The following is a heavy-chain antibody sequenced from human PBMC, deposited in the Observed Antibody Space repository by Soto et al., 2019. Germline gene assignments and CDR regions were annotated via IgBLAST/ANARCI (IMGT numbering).Heavy chain of an antibody. Sequence: EVQLVESGGGLIQPGGSLRLSCAASGFTVSNNYMSWVRQAPGKGLEWVSLIYSGGNTHYADPVKGRFTISRDDSKNTLYLQMNSLRVEDTAVYYCARDPPGIAASGAGGWGQGTLVTVSS. CDR1: GFTVSNNY. D-gene: IGHD6-13*01. J-gene: IGHJ4*02. CDR2: IYSGGNT. CDR3: ARDPPGIAASGAGG. V-gene: IGHV3-53*01.